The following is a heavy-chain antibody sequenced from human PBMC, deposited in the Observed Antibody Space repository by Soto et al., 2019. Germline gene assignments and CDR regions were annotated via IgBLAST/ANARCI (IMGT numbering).Heavy chain of an antibody. CDR1: GGSFSGYY. J-gene: IGHJ4*02. Sequence: QVQLQQWGAGLLKPSETLSLACAVYGGSFSGYYWSWIRQPPGKGLVWIGEINHSGSTNYNPSLKSRVTISVDTSKNQFSLKLSSVTAADTAVYYCARVRRYDSSGYYVDGVDYWGQGTLVTVSS. CDR3: ARVRRYDSSGYYVDGVDY. D-gene: IGHD3-22*01. CDR2: INHSGST. V-gene: IGHV4-34*01.